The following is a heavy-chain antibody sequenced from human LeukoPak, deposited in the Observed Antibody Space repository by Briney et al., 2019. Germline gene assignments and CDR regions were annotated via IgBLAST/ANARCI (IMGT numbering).Heavy chain of an antibody. CDR1: GFTFSAYA. J-gene: IGHJ4*02. D-gene: IGHD6-19*01. CDR2: ISGSGGST. CDR3: ATHAIAVAGRGFDY. Sequence: GGSLRLSCAASGFTFSAYAMSWVRQAPGKGLEWVSAISGSGGSTYYAASVKGRFTISRDNSKNTVYLQMNSLRAEDTAVYYCATHAIAVAGRGFDYWGQGTLVTVSS. V-gene: IGHV3-23*01.